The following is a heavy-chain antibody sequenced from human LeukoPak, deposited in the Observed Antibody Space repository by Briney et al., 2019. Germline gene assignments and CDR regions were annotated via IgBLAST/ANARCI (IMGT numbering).Heavy chain of an antibody. CDR2: LYYSGST. CDR1: GGSIGSYY. J-gene: IGHJ4*02. Sequence: PSETLSLTCTVSGGSIGSYYWNWMRQPPGKGLEWIGYLYYSGSTNYNPSLKSRGTISVDTSKNQFSLKLSSVTAADTDVYYCARLAPGSGYFDYWGQGTLVTVSS. CDR3: ARLAPGSGYFDY. D-gene: IGHD6-19*01. V-gene: IGHV4-59*08.